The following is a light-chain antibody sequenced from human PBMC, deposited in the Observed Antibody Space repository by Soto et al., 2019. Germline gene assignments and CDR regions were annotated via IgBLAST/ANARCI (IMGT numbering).Light chain of an antibody. CDR3: QQYNSYPWT. CDR1: QSISTW. J-gene: IGKJ1*01. Sequence: DIQMTQSPSTLSASVGDRVTITCRASQSISTWLAWYQQKPGQAPKLLIYKASSLGSGVPSRFSGSGSGTQFTLTISSRQPDDFASYYCQQYNSYPWTFGQGTKVEIK. V-gene: IGKV1-5*03. CDR2: KAS.